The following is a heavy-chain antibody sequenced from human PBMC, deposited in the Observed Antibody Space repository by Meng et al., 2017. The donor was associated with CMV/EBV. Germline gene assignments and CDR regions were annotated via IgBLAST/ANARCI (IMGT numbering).Heavy chain of an antibody. J-gene: IGHJ4*02. Sequence: SETLSLTCTVSGGSISSYYWSWIRQPPGKGLEWIGYIYYSGSTYYNPSLKSRVTISVDTSKNQFSLKLSSVTAADTAVYYCARGSGSSPVDYWGQGTLVAVSS. D-gene: IGHD1-26*01. V-gene: IGHV4-59*06. CDR1: GGSISSYY. CDR3: ARGSGSSPVDY. CDR2: IYYSGST.